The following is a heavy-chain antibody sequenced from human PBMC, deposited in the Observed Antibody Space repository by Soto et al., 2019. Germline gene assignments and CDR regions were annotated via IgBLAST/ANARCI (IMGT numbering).Heavy chain of an antibody. CDR2: INHSGST. D-gene: IGHD5-12*01. CDR1: GGSFSGYY. Sequence: SETLSLTCAVYGGSFSGYYWSWIRQPPGKGLEWIGEINHSGSTNYNPSLKSRVTISVDTSKNQFSLKLSSVTAADTAVYYCAREKKYSQFDYWGQGTLVTVSS. J-gene: IGHJ4*02. V-gene: IGHV4-34*01. CDR3: AREKKYSQFDY.